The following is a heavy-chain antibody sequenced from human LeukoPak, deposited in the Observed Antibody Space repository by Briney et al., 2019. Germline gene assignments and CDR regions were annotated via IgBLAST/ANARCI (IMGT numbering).Heavy chain of an antibody. CDR3: AKYSSSPGGRGYFDY. V-gene: IGHV3-74*01. Sequence: PGGSLRLSCAVSGCTFSSYWRHWVRQAPGKGLVWVSRINSDGSSTSYADSVKGRFTISRDNANNTLYLQINSLRADATALCYVAKYSSSPGGRGYFDYWGQGTLVTVSP. D-gene: IGHD6-6*01. CDR1: GCTFSSYW. J-gene: IGHJ4*02. CDR2: INSDGSST.